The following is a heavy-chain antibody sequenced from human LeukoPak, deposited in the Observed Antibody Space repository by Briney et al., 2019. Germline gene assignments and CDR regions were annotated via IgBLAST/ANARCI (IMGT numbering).Heavy chain of an antibody. D-gene: IGHD3-22*01. Sequence: GGSLRLSCAASGFTFDDYATHWVRHAPGKGLEWVSGVSWNSGSIGYADSVKGRFTISRDNAKNSLYLQMNSLRAEDTALYYCAKVGIDSSGYYYGSYFDYWGQGTLVTVSS. CDR1: GFTFDDYA. CDR3: AKVGIDSSGYYYGSYFDY. J-gene: IGHJ4*02. V-gene: IGHV3-9*01. CDR2: VSWNSGSI.